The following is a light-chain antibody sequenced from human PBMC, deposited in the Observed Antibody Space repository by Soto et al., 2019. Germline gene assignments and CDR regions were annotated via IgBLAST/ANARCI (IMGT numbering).Light chain of an antibody. CDR3: LQDYNYPRT. CDR1: QGIRND. Sequence: AIQLTQSPSSLSASVGDRVTISCRASQGIRNDLGWYQQKPGKAPNLLIYGASILQTGVPSRFSGSGSGADFTLTISSLQPEDSATYFCLQDYNYPRTFGQGTKVEI. J-gene: IGKJ1*01. V-gene: IGKV1-6*01. CDR2: GAS.